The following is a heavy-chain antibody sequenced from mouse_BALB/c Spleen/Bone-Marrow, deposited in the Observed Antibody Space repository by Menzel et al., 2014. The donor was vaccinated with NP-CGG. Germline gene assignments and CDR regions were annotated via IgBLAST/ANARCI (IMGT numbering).Heavy chain of an antibody. V-gene: IGHV1S135*01. CDR3: ARELSWAMAY. Sequence: VKLVQSGPELVKPGASVKVSCKASDYSFTGYNIYWVKQSHGKSLEWIGHIDPYSGGSNYNQKFKGKATLTVDKSSSTAYMHFNSLTSEDYAVDCCARELSWAMAYWGQGTPVTVSS. CDR1: DYSFTGYN. CDR2: IDPYSGGS. D-gene: IGHD1-1*01. J-gene: IGHJ4*01.